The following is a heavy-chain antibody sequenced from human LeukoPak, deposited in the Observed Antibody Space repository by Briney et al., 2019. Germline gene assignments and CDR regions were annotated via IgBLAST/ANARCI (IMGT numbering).Heavy chain of an antibody. Sequence: ASVKVSCKASGYTFTRYYMHWVRQAPGQGLEWMGWINPSSGGTNYAQKFQGWVTMTRDTSISTAYRELSRLRSDDTAVYYCARYSSRLWFGEWVRGAFDIWGHGTMVTVSS. J-gene: IGHJ3*02. CDR2: INPSSGGT. D-gene: IGHD3-10*01. CDR3: ARYSSRLWFGEWVRGAFDI. V-gene: IGHV1-2*04. CDR1: GYTFTRYY.